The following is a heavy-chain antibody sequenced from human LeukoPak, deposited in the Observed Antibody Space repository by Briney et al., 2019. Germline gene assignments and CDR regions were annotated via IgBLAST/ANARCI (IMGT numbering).Heavy chain of an antibody. J-gene: IGHJ6*03. CDR2: ISSGSSYI. Sequence: GGSLRLSCAASEFTFSSYCMNWVRQAPGKGLEWVSSISSGSSYIYYADSVQGRFTISRDNAKNSLYLQMNSLRAEDTAVYYCARDPESYYYYMDVWGKGTTVTISS. CDR1: EFTFSSYC. V-gene: IGHV3-21*01. CDR3: ARDPESYYYYMDV.